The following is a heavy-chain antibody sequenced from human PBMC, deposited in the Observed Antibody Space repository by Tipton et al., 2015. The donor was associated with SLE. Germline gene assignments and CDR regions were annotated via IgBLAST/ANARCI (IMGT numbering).Heavy chain of an antibody. Sequence: SLRLSCAASGFTFSSYAMSWVRQAPGKGLEWVSVIYSGGSTYYADSVKGRFTISRDNSKNTLYLQMNSLRAEDTAVYYCARDRGRVDAFDIWGQGTMVTVSS. CDR3: ARDRGRVDAFDI. CDR1: GFTFSSYA. D-gene: IGHD3-10*01. J-gene: IGHJ3*02. V-gene: IGHV3-53*01. CDR2: IYSGGST.